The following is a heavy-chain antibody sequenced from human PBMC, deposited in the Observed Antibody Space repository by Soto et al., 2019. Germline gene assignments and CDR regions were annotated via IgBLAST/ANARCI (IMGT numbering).Heavy chain of an antibody. Sequence: EVQLVESGGGLVQPGGSLRLSCVASGFTFSSYWMSWVRQAPGKGLEWVANIQQDGSEKYYVDSVKGRFTVSRDNAKNSLYLQMNSLRAEDTAVYYCVSERTNTNEYWGQGTLVTVSS. D-gene: IGHD2-8*01. CDR3: VSERTNTNEY. V-gene: IGHV3-7*01. CDR2: IQQDGSEK. J-gene: IGHJ4*02. CDR1: GFTFSSYW.